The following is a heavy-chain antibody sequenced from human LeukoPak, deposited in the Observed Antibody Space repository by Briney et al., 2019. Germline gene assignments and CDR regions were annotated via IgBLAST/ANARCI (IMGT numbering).Heavy chain of an antibody. J-gene: IGHJ5*02. V-gene: IGHV2-5*01. D-gene: IGHD6-25*01. Sequence: SGPTLVKPTQTLTLTCTFSGFSLSTSGVGVGWIRQPPGKALEWLALIYWNDDKRYSPPLKSRLTITKDTSKNQVVLTMTNMDPVDTATYYCVKRTRGWFDPWGQGTLVTVSS. CDR2: IYWNDDK. CDR3: VKRTRGWFDP. CDR1: GFSLSTSGVG.